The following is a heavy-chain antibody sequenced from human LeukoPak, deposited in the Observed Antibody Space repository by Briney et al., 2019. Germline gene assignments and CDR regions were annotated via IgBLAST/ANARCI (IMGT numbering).Heavy chain of an antibody. Sequence: GGSLRLSCAASGFTFDDYAMHWVRQAPGKGLEWVSGISWNSGSIGYADSVKGRFTISRDNAKNSLYLQMNSLRAEDTAVYYCARSVLYDITMVRGPLRDYAFDIWGRGTMVTVSS. CDR3: ARSVLYDITMVRGPLRDYAFDI. J-gene: IGHJ3*02. D-gene: IGHD3-10*01. CDR1: GFTFDDYA. V-gene: IGHV3-9*01. CDR2: ISWNSGSI.